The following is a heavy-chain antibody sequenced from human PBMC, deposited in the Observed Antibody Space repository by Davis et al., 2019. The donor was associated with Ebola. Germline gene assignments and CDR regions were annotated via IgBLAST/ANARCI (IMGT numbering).Heavy chain of an antibody. V-gene: IGHV3-73*01. CDR2: IRSKANSYAT. CDR3: TSQFIAVAGTDY. Sequence: GESLKISCAASGFTFSGSAMHWVRQASGKGLGWVGRIRSKANSYATAYAASVKGRFTISRDDSKNTAYLQMNSLKTEDTAVYYCTSQFIAVAGTDYWGQGTLVTVSS. CDR1: GFTFSGSA. D-gene: IGHD6-19*01. J-gene: IGHJ4*02.